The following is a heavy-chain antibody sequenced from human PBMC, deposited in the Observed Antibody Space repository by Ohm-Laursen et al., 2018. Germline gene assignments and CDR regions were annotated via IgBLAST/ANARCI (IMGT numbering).Heavy chain of an antibody. V-gene: IGHV1-2*05. D-gene: IGHD6-6*01. Sequence: ASVKVSCKASGYSFSDYHIHWVRQVPGQGLEWMGRIDPYSDVTKYAQNFQGRVTMTTDTSIGTAYMELSRLTSDDTGVYYCATLTARLNYYFDYWGQGTLVTVSS. CDR2: IDPYSDVT. J-gene: IGHJ4*02. CDR1: GYSFSDYH. CDR3: ATLTARLNYYFDY.